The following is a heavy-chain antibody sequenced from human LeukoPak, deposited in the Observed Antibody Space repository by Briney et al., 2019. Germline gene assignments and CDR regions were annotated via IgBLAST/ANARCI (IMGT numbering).Heavy chain of an antibody. J-gene: IGHJ4*02. CDR3: TKDDSSSWYDYFFDY. V-gene: IGHV3-23*01. CDR1: GFAFSSSS. Sequence: GGSLRLSCATSGFAFSSSSMSWVRQARGKGLEWVSTISGAGGSSWYAESVKGRFSISRDNSMNSVSLQMSSLRVEDTAIYYCTKDDSSSWYDYFFDYWGQGTLVTVSS. D-gene: IGHD6-13*01. CDR2: ISGAGGSS.